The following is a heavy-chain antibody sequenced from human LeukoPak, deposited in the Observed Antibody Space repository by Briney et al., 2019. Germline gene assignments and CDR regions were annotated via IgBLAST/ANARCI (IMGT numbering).Heavy chain of an antibody. CDR1: GGSISSSSYY. Sequence: SETLSLTCTVSGGSISSSSYYWGWIRQPPGKGLEWIGSIYCSGSTYYNPSRKSRVTISVDTSKNQFSLKLSSVTAADTAVYYCARFFVSGIYYYYYMDVWGKGTTVTVSS. D-gene: IGHD3-3*01. CDR2: IYCSGST. V-gene: IGHV4-39*01. J-gene: IGHJ6*03. CDR3: ARFFVSGIYYYYYMDV.